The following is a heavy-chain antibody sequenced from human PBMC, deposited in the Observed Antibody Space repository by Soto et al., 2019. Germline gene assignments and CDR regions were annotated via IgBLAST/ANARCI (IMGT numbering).Heavy chain of an antibody. Sequence: AGGSLRLSCAASGFTFSSYGMHWVRQAPGKGLEWVAVISYDGSNKYYADSVKGRFTISRDNSKNTLYLQMNSLRAEDTAVYYCAKGALDYYDSSGYYLPNYYYYGMDVWGQGTTVTVSS. CDR3: AKGALDYYDSSGYYLPNYYYYGMDV. CDR2: ISYDGSNK. D-gene: IGHD3-22*01. V-gene: IGHV3-30*18. J-gene: IGHJ6*02. CDR1: GFTFSSYG.